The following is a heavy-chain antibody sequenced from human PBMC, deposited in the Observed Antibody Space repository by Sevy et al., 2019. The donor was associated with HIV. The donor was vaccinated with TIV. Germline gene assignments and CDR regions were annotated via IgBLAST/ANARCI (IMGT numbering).Heavy chain of an antibody. J-gene: IGHJ3*02. CDR2: IYYSGST. CDR1: GGSISNIHYY. CDR3: ARHGIRDAFDI. V-gene: IGHV4-39*01. D-gene: IGHD1-1*01. Sequence: SETLSLTCTVSGGSISNIHYYWGWIRQPPGKGLEWVGSIYYSGSTYYNPSLKSRVTVSVDTSKIQFSLKLSSVTATDTAVYYCARHGIRDAFDIWGQGTMVTVSS.